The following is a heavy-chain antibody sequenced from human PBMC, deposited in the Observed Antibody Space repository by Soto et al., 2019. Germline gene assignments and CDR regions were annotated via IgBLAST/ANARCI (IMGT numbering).Heavy chain of an antibody. CDR1: GGTFSSYA. V-gene: IGHV1-69*13. D-gene: IGHD5-18*01. CDR3: ASQGGDTAMIYYYYYGMDV. CDR2: IIPIFGTA. J-gene: IGHJ6*02. Sequence: GASVKVSCKASGGTFSSYAISWVRQAPGQGXEWMGGIIPIFGTANYAQKFQGRVTITADESTSTAYMELSSLRSEDTAVYYCASQGGDTAMIYYYYYGMDVWGQGTTVTVSS.